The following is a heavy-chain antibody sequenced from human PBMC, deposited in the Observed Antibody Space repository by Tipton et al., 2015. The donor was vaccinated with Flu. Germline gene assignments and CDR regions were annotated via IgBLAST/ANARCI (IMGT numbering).Heavy chain of an antibody. D-gene: IGHD3-22*01. J-gene: IGHJ3*02. V-gene: IGHV4-31*03. CDR1: GGSISSGGYY. CDR3: ARDKPDSSGYYPSNAFDI. Sequence: TLSLTCTVSGGSISSGGYYWSWIRQHPGKGLEWIGYIYYSGSTYYNPSLKSRVTISVDTSKNQFSLKLSSVTAADTAVYYCARDKPDSSGYYPSNAFDIWGQGTMVTVSS. CDR2: IYYSGST.